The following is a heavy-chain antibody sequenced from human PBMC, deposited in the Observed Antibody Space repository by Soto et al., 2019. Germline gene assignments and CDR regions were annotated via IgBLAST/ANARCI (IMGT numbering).Heavy chain of an antibody. Sequence: EVQLLESGGGLVQPGGSLRLSCAASGFTFSNYAMTWVRQAPGKGLEWVADISGSGDTTYHADAVKGRFIISRDNSKNPLSLQRSSLRAAETAVYYCEQAFYEGLRWSAEYSGDYSIWGQGIMVTVSS. D-gene: IGHD3-3*01. CDR1: GFTFSNYA. CDR3: EQAFYEGLRWSAEYSGDYSI. J-gene: IGHJ3*02. V-gene: IGHV3-23*01. CDR2: ISGSGDTT.